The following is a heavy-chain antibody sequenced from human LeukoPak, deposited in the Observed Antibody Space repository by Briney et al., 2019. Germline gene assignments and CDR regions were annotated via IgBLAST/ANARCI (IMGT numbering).Heavy chain of an antibody. CDR1: GFTFSSYD. D-gene: IGHD6-13*01. CDR3: ARASSSWTDFDY. Sequence: PGGSLRLSCAASGFTFSSYDMHWVRQATGKGLEWVSAIGTAGDTYYPGSVKGRFTISRENAKNSLYLQMNSLSAGVTAVYYCARASSSWTDFDYWGQGTLVTVSS. V-gene: IGHV3-13*01. CDR2: IGTAGDT. J-gene: IGHJ4*02.